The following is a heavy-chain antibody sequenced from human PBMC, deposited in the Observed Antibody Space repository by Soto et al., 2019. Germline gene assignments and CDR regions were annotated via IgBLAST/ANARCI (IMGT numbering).Heavy chain of an antibody. CDR3: ATPIFGVVTSWWNDAFDI. CDR2: IYDTGTT. CDR1: GGPISNNKW. V-gene: IGHV4-4*02. D-gene: IGHD3-3*01. J-gene: IGHJ3*02. Sequence: QVQLQESGPGLVKPSGTLSLTCASSGGPISNNKWWSWVRQPPGRGRGWMGEIYDTGTTNYNPSLRSRVTISVDKAKNQFSLKLSSVTAADTAVYYCATPIFGVVTSWWNDAFDIWGQGTMVTVSS.